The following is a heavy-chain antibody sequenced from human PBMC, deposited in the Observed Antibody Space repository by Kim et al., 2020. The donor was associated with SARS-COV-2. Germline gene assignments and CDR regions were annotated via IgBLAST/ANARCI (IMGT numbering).Heavy chain of an antibody. D-gene: IGHD3-10*01. CDR3: TRGGGLGY. CDR2: INSDGSST. Sequence: GGSLRLSCVVSGFTLSSYSMYWVRQAPGKGLVWVSRINSDGSSTSYADSVKGRFTISRDNAKNMIYLQMNSLRAEDTAVYYCTRGGGLGYWGQGTLVTVS. J-gene: IGHJ4*02. V-gene: IGHV3-74*01. CDR1: GFTLSSYS.